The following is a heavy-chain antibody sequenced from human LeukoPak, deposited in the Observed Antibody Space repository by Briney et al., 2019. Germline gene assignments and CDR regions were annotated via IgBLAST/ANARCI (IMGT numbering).Heavy chain of an antibody. J-gene: IGHJ4*02. CDR2: ISAYNGNT. V-gene: IGHV1-18*01. CDR3: ARGGPSRKEAWLLFDY. D-gene: IGHD2-21*02. Sequence: ASVKVSCKASGYTFTSYGISWVRQAPGQGLEWMGWISAYNGNTNYAQKLQGRVTMTTDTSTSTAYMELRSLRSDDTAVYYCARGGPSRKEAWLLFDYWGQGTLVTVSS. CDR1: GYTFTSYG.